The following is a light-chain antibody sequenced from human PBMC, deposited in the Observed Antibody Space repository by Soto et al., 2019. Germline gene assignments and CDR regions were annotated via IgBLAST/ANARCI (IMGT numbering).Light chain of an antibody. V-gene: IGKV1-5*03. J-gene: IGKJ2*01. CDR3: QQYDRFPYT. CDR1: QSISNW. CDR2: KAS. Sequence: DIQMTQSPSTLSASVGDTVTITCRASQSISNWLAWYQQKPGQAPKHLIHKASTLESGVPSRFSGSGSGTEFTLTISSLQPDDFATFYCQQYDRFPYTLGQGTKLEIK.